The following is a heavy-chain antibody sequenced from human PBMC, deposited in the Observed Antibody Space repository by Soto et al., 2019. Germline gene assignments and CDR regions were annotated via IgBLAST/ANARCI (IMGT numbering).Heavy chain of an antibody. CDR3: ARAFSAPPLTYCGGDCYSGSMGY. CDR1: GGSISSYY. V-gene: IGHV4-59*08. CDR2: IYYSGST. J-gene: IGHJ4*02. D-gene: IGHD2-21*02. Sequence: SETLSLTCTVSGGSISSYYWSWIRQPPGKGLEWSGYIYYSGSTNYNPSLKSRVTISVDTSKNQFSLKLSSVTAADTAVYYCARAFSAPPLTYCGGDCYSGSMGYWGQGTLVTVSS.